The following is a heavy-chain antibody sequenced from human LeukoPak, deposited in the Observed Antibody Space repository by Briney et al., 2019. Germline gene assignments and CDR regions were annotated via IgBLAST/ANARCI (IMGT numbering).Heavy chain of an antibody. CDR2: IKQDGSEK. CDR3: AQIVGATTAGGLSY. J-gene: IGHJ4*02. V-gene: IGHV3-7*01. CDR1: GFTFSSYW. Sequence: PGGSLRLSCAASGFTFSSYWMSWVRQAPGKGLEWVANIKQDGSEKYYEDSVKGRFTISRDNAKNSLYLQMNSLRAEDTAVYYCAQIVGATTAGGLSYWGQGTLVTVSS. D-gene: IGHD1-26*01.